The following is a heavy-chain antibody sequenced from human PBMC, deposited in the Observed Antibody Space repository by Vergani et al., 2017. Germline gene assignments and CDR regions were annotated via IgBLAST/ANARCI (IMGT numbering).Heavy chain of an antibody. CDR2: SYYSGST. J-gene: IGHJ3*02. D-gene: IGHD6-19*01. V-gene: IGHV4-59*01. CDR3: AKRPKYSSGWYGAFDI. CDR1: GGSISSYY. Sequence: QVQLQESGPGLVKPSETLSLTCTVSGGSISSYYWSWSRQPPGQGLEWIGYSYYSGSTNHNHPHKSRVTITVDRSKNQFPLKLNSVTAADAAVYYCAKRPKYSSGWYGAFDIWGQGTMVTVSS.